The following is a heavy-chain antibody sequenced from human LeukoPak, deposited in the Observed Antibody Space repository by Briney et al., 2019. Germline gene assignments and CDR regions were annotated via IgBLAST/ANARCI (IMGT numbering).Heavy chain of an antibody. V-gene: IGHV4-59*08. CDR2: IYYSGST. CDR1: GGSISSYY. Sequence: SETLSLTCTVSGGSISSYYWSWIRQPPGKGLEWIGYIYYSGSTNYNPSLKSRVTISVDTSKNQFSLKLSSVTAADTAVYYCARHYDSSGYYPYYFDYWGQGTLVTVSS. J-gene: IGHJ4*02. CDR3: ARHYDSSGYYPYYFDY. D-gene: IGHD3-22*01.